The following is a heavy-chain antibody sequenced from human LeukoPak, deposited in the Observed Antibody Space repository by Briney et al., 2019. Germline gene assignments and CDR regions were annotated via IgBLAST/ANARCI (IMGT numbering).Heavy chain of an antibody. CDR1: GFTFSSST. V-gene: IGHV3-21*01. D-gene: IGHD3-3*01. J-gene: IGHJ6*03. Sequence: GGSLRLSCAASGFTFSSSTMNWVRKAPGKGLEWVSSISGSNTYIKYADSVKGRFTISRDNDKNSLYLQMNSLRAEDTAVYYCARVSWSGYQHYFYYMDVWGKGTTVTVSS. CDR3: ARVSWSGYQHYFYYMDV. CDR2: ISGSNTYI.